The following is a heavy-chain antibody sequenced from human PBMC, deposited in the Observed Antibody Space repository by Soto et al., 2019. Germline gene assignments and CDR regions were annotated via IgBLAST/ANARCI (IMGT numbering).Heavy chain of an antibody. Sequence: QVQLVQSGAEVKKPGSSVKVSCKASGGTFSSYAISWVRQAPGQGLEWMGGIIPIFGTANYAQKFQGRATITADESTSTAYMELSSLRSEDTAVYYCASPAMYCSSTSCYTTPSYYYYGMDVWGQGTTVTVSS. D-gene: IGHD2-2*02. CDR2: IIPIFGTA. CDR1: GGTFSSYA. V-gene: IGHV1-69*01. J-gene: IGHJ6*02. CDR3: ASPAMYCSSTSCYTTPSYYYYGMDV.